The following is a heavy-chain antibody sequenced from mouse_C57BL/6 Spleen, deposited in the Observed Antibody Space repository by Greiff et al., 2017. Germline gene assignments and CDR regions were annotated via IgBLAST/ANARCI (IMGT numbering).Heavy chain of an antibody. CDR1: GYAFSSSW. J-gene: IGHJ2*01. D-gene: IGHD1-1*01. CDR3: ARKDYGSSSFDD. V-gene: IGHV1-82*01. CDR2: IYPGDGDT. Sequence: VQLQQSGPELVKPGASVKISCKASGYAFSSSWMNWVKQRPGKGLEWIGRIYPGDGDTNYNGKFKGKATLTADKSSSTAYMQLSSLTSEDSAVYFCARKDYGSSSFDDWGQGTTLTVSS.